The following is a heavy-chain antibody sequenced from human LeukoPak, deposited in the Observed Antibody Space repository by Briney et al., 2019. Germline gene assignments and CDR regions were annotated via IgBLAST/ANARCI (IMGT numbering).Heavy chain of an antibody. V-gene: IGHV4-59*01. Sequence: SETLSLTCTVSGGSISGYYWNWIRQPPGKGLEWIGYIYYSGYTHYNPFLKSRVTVSLDTSKDQFSLRLSSVTAADTAVYYCARSNWPTLHFDYWGQGTLVTVSP. D-gene: IGHD1-1*01. J-gene: IGHJ4*02. CDR1: GGSISGYY. CDR2: IYYSGYT. CDR3: ARSNWPTLHFDY.